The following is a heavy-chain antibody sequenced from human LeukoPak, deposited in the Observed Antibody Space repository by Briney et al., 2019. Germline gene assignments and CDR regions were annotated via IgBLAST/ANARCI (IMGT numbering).Heavy chain of an antibody. CDR2: ISGSSNEK. J-gene: IGHJ1*01. CDR3: VRAEGSSGSSEYFQH. Sequence: GGSLRLSCLASGFTFSRYSMKWVRQAPGKGLEWVSSISGSSNEKNYIDSVKGRFTISRDNAKNSLFLQMNSLRAEDTAVYYCVRAEGSSGSSEYFQHWGQGTLVTVSS. CDR1: GFTFSRYS. V-gene: IGHV3-21*01. D-gene: IGHD5-12*01.